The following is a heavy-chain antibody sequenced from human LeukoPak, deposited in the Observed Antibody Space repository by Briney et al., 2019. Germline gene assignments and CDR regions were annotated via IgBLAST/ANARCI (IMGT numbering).Heavy chain of an antibody. CDR1: GYTFTSYY. Sequence: GASVKVSCTASGYTFTSYYMHWVRQAPGQGLEWMGIINPSGGSTSYAQKFQGRVTMTTDTSTSTAYMELRSLRSDDTAVYYCARTKSGYRWFGELLTNWFDPWGQGTLVTVSS. V-gene: IGHV1-46*01. J-gene: IGHJ5*02. CDR3: ARTKSGYRWFGELLTNWFDP. D-gene: IGHD3-10*01. CDR2: INPSGGST.